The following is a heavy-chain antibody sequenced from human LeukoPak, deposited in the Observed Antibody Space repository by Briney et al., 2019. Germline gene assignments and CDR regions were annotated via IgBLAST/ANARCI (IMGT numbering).Heavy chain of an antibody. V-gene: IGHV3-21*01. Sequence: SVKGRFTISRDNAKNSLYLEMNSLRAEDTAVYYCAGFFLGQFYGMDVWGEGTTVTVSS. CDR3: AGFFLGQFYGMDV. D-gene: IGHD3/OR15-3a*01. J-gene: IGHJ6*04.